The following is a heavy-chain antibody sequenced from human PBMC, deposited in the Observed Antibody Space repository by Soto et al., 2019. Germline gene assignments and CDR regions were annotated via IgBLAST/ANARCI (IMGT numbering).Heavy chain of an antibody. CDR3: ARAEGDYVNWFDP. Sequence: PSETLSLTCTVSGGSISSGDYYWGWIRQPPGKGLEWIGYIYYSGSTYYNPSLKSRVTISVDTSKNQFSLKLSSVTAADTAVYYCARAEGDYVNWFDPWGQGTLVTVSS. V-gene: IGHV4-30-4*01. CDR2: IYYSGST. J-gene: IGHJ5*02. D-gene: IGHD4-17*01. CDR1: GGSISSGDYY.